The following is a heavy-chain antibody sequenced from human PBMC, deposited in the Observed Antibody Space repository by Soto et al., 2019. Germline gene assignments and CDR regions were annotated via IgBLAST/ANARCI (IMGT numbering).Heavy chain of an antibody. J-gene: IGHJ4*02. CDR1: GFTFNDYA. Sequence: VQVLESGGGLVQRGGSLRLSCAASGFTFNDYAMDWVRQAPGEGLEWVSAVSGGGDTTSYADSVKGRFAISRDNSKNTVHLQMNSLRAEDTAVYYCVIRNVGGSHTGFDSSGQGTRVTVSS. CDR2: VSGGGDTT. V-gene: IGHV3-23*01. CDR3: VIRNVGGSHTGFDS. D-gene: IGHD1-26*01.